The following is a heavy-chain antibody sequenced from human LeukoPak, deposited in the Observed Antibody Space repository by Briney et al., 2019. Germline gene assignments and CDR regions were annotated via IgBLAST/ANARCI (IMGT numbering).Heavy chain of an antibody. V-gene: IGHV4-34*01. CDR2: INHSGST. J-gene: IGHJ4*02. CDR1: GGSFSGYN. D-gene: IGHD6-13*01. CDR3: ARLQGIAAAGDY. Sequence: SETLSLTCAVYGGSFSGYNWSWIRRPPGKGQEWIGEINHSGSTNYNPSLKSRVTISVDTSKNQFSLKLSSVTAADTAVYYCARLQGIAAAGDYWGQGTLVTVSS.